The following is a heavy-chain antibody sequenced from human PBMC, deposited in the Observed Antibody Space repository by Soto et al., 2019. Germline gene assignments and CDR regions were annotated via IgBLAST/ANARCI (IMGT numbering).Heavy chain of an antibody. D-gene: IGHD2-15*01. J-gene: IGHJ5*02. CDR3: ARHLWEDIVVVVAAITLNWFDP. CDR1: GGSISSSSYY. Sequence: QLQLQESGPGLVKPSETLSLTCTVSGGSISSSSYYWGWIRQPPGKGLEWIGSIYYSGSTYYNPSLKSRVPLSVGTSKTQFSLKLTSVTAADTAVYYCARHLWEDIVVVVAAITLNWFDPWGQGTLVTVSS. V-gene: IGHV4-39*01. CDR2: IYYSGST.